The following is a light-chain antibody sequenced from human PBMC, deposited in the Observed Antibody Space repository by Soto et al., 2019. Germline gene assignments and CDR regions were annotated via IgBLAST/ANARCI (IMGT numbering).Light chain of an antibody. CDR3: QQYASWPLT. CDR2: KTS. CDR1: QSVGTN. Sequence: EVVMTQSPATVSVSLGERTSLSCRASQSVGTNLGWYQHKPGQAPRLLISKTSIRTTGLPARFSGSGSGTEFTLTFSSLQSEDVAVYYCQQYASWPLTFGGGTKVDIK. J-gene: IGKJ4*01. V-gene: IGKV3-15*01.